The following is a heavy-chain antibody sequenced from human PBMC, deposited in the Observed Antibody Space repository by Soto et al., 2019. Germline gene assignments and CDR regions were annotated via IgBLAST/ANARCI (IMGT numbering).Heavy chain of an antibody. D-gene: IGHD1-7*01. CDR2: IYYSGST. CDR1: GGSISSSSYY. CDR3: ARHETAGTTPFDY. Sequence: QLQLQESGPGLVKPSETLSLTCTVSGGSISSSSYYWGWIRQPPGKGREWIGSIYYSGSTYYNPSLKRRVTISVDTSKNQFSLKLSSVTAADTAVYYCARHETAGTTPFDYWGQGTLVTVSS. V-gene: IGHV4-39*01. J-gene: IGHJ4*02.